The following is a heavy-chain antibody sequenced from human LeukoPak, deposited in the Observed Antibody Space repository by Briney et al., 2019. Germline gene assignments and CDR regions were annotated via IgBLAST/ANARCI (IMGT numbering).Heavy chain of an antibody. J-gene: IGHJ4*02. CDR2: ISRSGGST. D-gene: IGHD3-9*01. V-gene: IGHV3-23*01. CDR1: GFTFSTYA. Sequence: GGSLRLSCAASGFTFSTYAMTWVRQAPGKGLEWVSAISRSGGSTYYADSVKGRFTISRDNSKNTLYLQMNSLRAEDTAIYYCVQPTSYFDSVSPPFDYWGQGTLVTVSS. CDR3: VQPTSYFDSVSPPFDY.